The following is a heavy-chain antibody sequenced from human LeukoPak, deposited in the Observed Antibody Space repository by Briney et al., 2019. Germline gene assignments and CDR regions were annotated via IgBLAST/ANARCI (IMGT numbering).Heavy chain of an antibody. J-gene: IGHJ6*03. CDR1: GGSISSGSYD. Sequence: SETRSLTCTVSGGSISSGSYDWSWIRQPAGKGLEWIGRIYTRGSTNYNPSVKSRVTMSVDTSKNQCSLKLSSVTAADTAVYYCARGGGSYPLNDYYYYYMDVWGKGTTVTISS. V-gene: IGHV4-61*02. D-gene: IGHD1-26*01. CDR3: ARGGGSYPLNDYYYYYMDV. CDR2: IYTRGST.